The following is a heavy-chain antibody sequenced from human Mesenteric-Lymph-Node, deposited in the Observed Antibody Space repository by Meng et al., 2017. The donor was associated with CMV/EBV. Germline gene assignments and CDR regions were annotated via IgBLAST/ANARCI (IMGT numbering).Heavy chain of an antibody. D-gene: IGHD4-11*01. V-gene: IGHV3-7*01. Sequence: GESLKISCAASGFTFSRHWMSWVRQAPGKGLEWVANIQQDGSEKYYVDSVKGRFTISRDNAKNSLDLQMNSLRVEDTAVYYCAREGMTTADFDYWGQGTLVTVSS. CDR1: GFTFSRHW. J-gene: IGHJ4*02. CDR3: AREGMTTADFDY. CDR2: IQQDGSEK.